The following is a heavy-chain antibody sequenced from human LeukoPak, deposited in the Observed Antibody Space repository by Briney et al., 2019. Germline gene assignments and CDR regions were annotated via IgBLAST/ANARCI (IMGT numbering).Heavy chain of an antibody. CDR3: ARSGRGTYYYFDL. CDR2: ISGYNGNT. CDR1: SYTFTRYG. J-gene: IGHJ4*02. V-gene: IGHV1-18*01. Sequence: ASVKVSCKASSYTFTRYGISWVRRAPGQGLEWMGWISGYNGNTNYAQKFQGRVSMTADTSTSTAYMELRSLRSDDTAVYYCARSGRGTYYYFDLWGQGTLVTVSS. D-gene: IGHD1-26*01.